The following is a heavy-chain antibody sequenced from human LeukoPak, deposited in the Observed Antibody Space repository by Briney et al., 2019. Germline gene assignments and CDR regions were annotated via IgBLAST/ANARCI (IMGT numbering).Heavy chain of an antibody. D-gene: IGHD4-11*01. CDR3: ARDNYGIGDY. V-gene: IGHV1-2*02. Sequence: ASVKVSCTASGYTFTGHYIHWVRQAPGQGLEWMGWVNPNSGGTNHAQTFQDRVTMTRDTSITTAYMDLSSLRSDDTAVYYCARDNYGIGDYWGQGTLVTVSS. J-gene: IGHJ4*02. CDR2: VNPNSGGT. CDR1: GYTFTGHY.